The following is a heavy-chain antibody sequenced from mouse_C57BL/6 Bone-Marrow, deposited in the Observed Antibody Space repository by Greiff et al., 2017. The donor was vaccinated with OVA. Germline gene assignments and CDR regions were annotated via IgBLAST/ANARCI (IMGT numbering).Heavy chain of an antibody. D-gene: IGHD2-12*01. CDR3: AREDSSYYFDY. J-gene: IGHJ2*01. Sequence: QVQLQQSGAELVRPGTSVKVSCKASGYAFTNYLIEWVKQRPGQGLEWIGVINPGSGGTTYNEKFKGKATLTADKSSSTAYMQLSSLTSEDSAVYCCAREDSSYYFDYWGQGTTLTVSS. CDR1: GYAFTNYL. V-gene: IGHV1-54*01. CDR2: INPGSGGT.